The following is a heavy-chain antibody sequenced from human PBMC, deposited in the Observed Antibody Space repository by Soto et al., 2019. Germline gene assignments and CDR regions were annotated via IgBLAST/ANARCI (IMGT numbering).Heavy chain of an antibody. CDR3: AKGIYSYGYNSFDY. Sequence: HPGGSLRLSCAASGFTFSSYAMSWVRQAPGKGLEWVSAISGSGDSTYDADSVKGRFTISRDNSKNTPYLQMNSLRAEDTAVYYCAKGIYSYGYNSFDYWSQGTLVTVSS. D-gene: IGHD5-18*01. V-gene: IGHV3-23*01. J-gene: IGHJ4*02. CDR2: ISGSGDST. CDR1: GFTFSSYA.